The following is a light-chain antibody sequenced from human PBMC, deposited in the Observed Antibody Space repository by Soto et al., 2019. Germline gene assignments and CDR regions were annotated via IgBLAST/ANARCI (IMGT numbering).Light chain of an antibody. Sequence: QSARNQPASVSGSPGQSITISCTGTSSDGGGYNYVSWYQQHPGKAPKLMIYDVSNRPSGVSNRFSGSKSGNTASLTISGLQAEDEADYSCSSYTSSSTLVFVTGTKVTVL. V-gene: IGLV2-14*01. J-gene: IGLJ1*01. CDR2: DVS. CDR3: SSYTSSSTLV. CDR1: SSDGGGYNY.